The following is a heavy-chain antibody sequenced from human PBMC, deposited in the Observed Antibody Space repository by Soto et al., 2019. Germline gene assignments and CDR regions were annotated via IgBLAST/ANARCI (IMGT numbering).Heavy chain of an antibody. CDR2: TYYRSKWYN. CDR1: GDSVSSNSAA. J-gene: IGHJ6*02. Sequence: SQTLSLTCAISGDSVSSNSAAWNWIRQSPSRGLEWLGRTYYRSKWYNDYAVSVKSRITINPDTSKNQFSLQLNSVTPEDTAVYYCARVEGIAARPQSYYGMDVWGQGTTVTVSS. V-gene: IGHV6-1*01. CDR3: ARVEGIAARPQSYYGMDV. D-gene: IGHD6-6*01.